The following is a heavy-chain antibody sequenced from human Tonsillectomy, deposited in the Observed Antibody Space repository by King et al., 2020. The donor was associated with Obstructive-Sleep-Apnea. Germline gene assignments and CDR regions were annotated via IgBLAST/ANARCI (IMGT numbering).Heavy chain of an antibody. Sequence: QLQESGPGLVKPSETLSLICTVSVGSISTYYWSWIRQPPGKGLECVGYIYNSVSTNYNPSPKSQITISVDTSTNRFSLKLGSVTAADTATYYCARHGFGRLVLGATAFDIWGQGTMVTVSS. D-gene: IGHD3-16*01. V-gene: IGHV4-59*08. J-gene: IGHJ3*02. CDR1: VGSISTYY. CDR3: ARHGFGRLVLGATAFDI. CDR2: IYNSVST.